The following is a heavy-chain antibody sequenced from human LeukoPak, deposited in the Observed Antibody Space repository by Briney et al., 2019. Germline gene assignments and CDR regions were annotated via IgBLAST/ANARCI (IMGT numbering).Heavy chain of an antibody. V-gene: IGHV3-23*01. CDR1: GFTFSSYA. J-gene: IGHJ3*02. CDR2: ISGSGGST. Sequence: GGSLRLSCAASGFTFSSYAMSWVRQAPGKGLEWVSAISGSGGSTYYADSVKGRFTISRDNSKNMLYLQMNSLRDEDTAVYYCAKDLAGYSSGWYFDAFDIWGQGTMVTVSS. CDR3: AKDLAGYSSGWYFDAFDI. D-gene: IGHD6-19*01.